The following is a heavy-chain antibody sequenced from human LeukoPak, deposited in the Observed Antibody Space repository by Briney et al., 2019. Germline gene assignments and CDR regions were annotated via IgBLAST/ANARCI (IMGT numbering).Heavy chain of an antibody. Sequence: GGSLRLSCAASGFTFSSYAMSWVRQAPGKGLVWVSRTNSDDSSTTYADSVKGRFIISRENAKNALYLEMNSLRVEDTAVYYCVREHISIGVHCFDFWGQGTLVTVSS. D-gene: IGHD3-16*01. CDR3: VREHISIGVHCFDF. J-gene: IGHJ4*02. CDR2: TNSDDSST. V-gene: IGHV3-74*01. CDR1: GFTFSSYA.